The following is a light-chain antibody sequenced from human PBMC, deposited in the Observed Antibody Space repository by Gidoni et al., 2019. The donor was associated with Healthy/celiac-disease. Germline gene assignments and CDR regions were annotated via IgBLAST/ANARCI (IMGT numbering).Light chain of an antibody. CDR2: AAS. V-gene: IGKV1-39*01. CDR1: QSISSY. CDR3: QQSYSTPPT. Sequence: DIQMTQSPSSLSASVGDRVTITCRASQSISSYLHWYQQKPGKAPKLLIYAASSLQSGVPSRFSGSVSGTDFTLTISSLQPEDFATYYCQQSYSTPPTFXXXTRLEI. J-gene: IGKJ5*01.